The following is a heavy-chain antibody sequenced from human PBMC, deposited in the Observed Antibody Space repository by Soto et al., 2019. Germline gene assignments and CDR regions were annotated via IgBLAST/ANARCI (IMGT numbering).Heavy chain of an antibody. CDR3: SFAPNWTYQLTRV. CDR2: IVPMNGSP. D-gene: IGHD2-2*01. J-gene: IGHJ4*02. CDR1: GGMFYRSA. Sequence: SVKVSCKAAGGMFYRSAINWVRQAPGQGIEWMGGIVPMNGSPKYAQEFLGRVTISADASATTAYMDLSGLKSEDTAVYYFSFAPNWTYQLTRVWGRGTQVTVSS. V-gene: IGHV1-69*13.